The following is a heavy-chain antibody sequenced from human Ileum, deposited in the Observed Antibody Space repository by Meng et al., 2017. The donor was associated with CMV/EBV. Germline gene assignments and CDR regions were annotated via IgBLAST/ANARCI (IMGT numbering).Heavy chain of an antibody. CDR1: GGSFSGYY. V-gene: IGHV4-34*01. D-gene: IGHD2-2*01. J-gene: IGHJ6*02. CDR2: INHSGST. Sequence: SETLSSTCAVYGGSFSGYYWSWIRQPPGKGLEWIGEINHSGSTNYNPSLKSRVTISVDTSKNQFSLKLSSVTAADTTVYYCAIGRVVVVPAASRTNYCYYYGMDVWGQGTTVT. CDR3: AIGRVVVVPAASRTNYCYYYGMDV.